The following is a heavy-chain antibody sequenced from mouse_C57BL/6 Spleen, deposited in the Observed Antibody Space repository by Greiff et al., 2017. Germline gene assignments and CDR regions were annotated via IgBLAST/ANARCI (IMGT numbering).Heavy chain of an antibody. CDR2: ISSGGDYI. J-gene: IGHJ3*01. CDR1: GFTFSSYA. CDR3: TRDETGTFAY. V-gene: IGHV5-9-1*02. D-gene: IGHD4-1*01. Sequence: EVKLVESGEGLVKPGGSLKLSCAASGFTFSSYAMSWVRQTPEKRLAWVAYISSGGDYIYYADTVKGRFTISRDNARNTLYLQMSSLESEDTAMYYCTRDETGTFAYWGQGTLVTVSA.